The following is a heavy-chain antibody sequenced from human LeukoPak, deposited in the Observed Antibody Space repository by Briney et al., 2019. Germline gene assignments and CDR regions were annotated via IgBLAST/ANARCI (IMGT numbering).Heavy chain of an antibody. CDR1: GNTISDSY. J-gene: IGHJ5*02. V-gene: IGHV1-46*01. CDR2: INPSGLST. CDR3: ARGGSYSYNWLDT. D-gene: IGHD1-26*01. Sequence: ASVTVSCKASGNTISDSYMHWVRQAPGQGLEWMGIINPSGLSTSYAQKFQGRVTMTRDTSMSIVYMELSSLRSEDTAVYYCARGGSYSYNWLDTWGQGTLVTVSS.